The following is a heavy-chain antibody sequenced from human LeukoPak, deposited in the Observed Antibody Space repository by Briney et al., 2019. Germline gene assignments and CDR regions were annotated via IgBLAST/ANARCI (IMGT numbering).Heavy chain of an antibody. D-gene: IGHD3-9*01. Sequence: GGSLTLSSSASGFTVSSIWMRWVPPAPGKGREWVATIKLDGSEKYYVDSVKGRFTISRDNAKNSLYLQMNSLRAEDTAVYYCARDRSDILTGYNDAFDIWGQGTMVTVSS. CDR1: GFTVSSIW. V-gene: IGHV3-7*01. CDR3: ARDRSDILTGYNDAFDI. CDR2: IKLDGSEK. J-gene: IGHJ3*02.